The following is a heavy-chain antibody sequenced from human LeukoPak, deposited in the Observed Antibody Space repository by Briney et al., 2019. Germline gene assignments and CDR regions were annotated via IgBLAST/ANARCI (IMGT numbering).Heavy chain of an antibody. J-gene: IGHJ4*02. CDR3: ARDARRALDY. CDR1: GGSISSSSYY. Sequence: PSETLSLTCTVSGGSISSSSYYWGWIRQPPGKGLEWIGSIYYSGSTNYNPSLKSRVTISVDTSKNQFSLKLSSVTAADTAVYYCARDARRALDYWGQGTLVTVSS. CDR2: IYYSGST. V-gene: IGHV4-39*07.